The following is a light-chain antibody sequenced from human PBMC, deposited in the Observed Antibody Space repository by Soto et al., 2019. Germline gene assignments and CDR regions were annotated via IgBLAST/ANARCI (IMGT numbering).Light chain of an antibody. CDR1: SSDVGGYNY. Sequence: QSALTQPASVSGSPGQSITISCTGTSSDVGGYNYVSWYQQHPGKAPKLMIYDVTNRPSGVSNRFSGSKSGNTASLTISGRQAEEEADYYCSSYTGSSTLVVFGGGTKLTVL. V-gene: IGLV2-14*01. CDR2: DVT. J-gene: IGLJ2*01. CDR3: SSYTGSSTLVV.